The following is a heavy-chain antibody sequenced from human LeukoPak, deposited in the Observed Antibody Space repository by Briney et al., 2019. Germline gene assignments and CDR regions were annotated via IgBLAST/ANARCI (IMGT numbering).Heavy chain of an antibody. Sequence: PGGSLRLSCAASGFTFSSYSRNWVRQAPGKGLEWVSYISSSSSTIYYADSVKGRFTISRDNAKNSLYLQMNSLRAEDTAVYYCARLAGDYGVYWYFDLWGRGTLVTVSS. CDR2: ISSSSSTI. D-gene: IGHD4-17*01. CDR1: GFTFSSYS. J-gene: IGHJ2*01. CDR3: ARLAGDYGVYWYFDL. V-gene: IGHV3-48*01.